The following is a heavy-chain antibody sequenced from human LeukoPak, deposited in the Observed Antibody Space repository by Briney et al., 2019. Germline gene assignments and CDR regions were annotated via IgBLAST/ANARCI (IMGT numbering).Heavy chain of an antibody. V-gene: IGHV1-18*01. J-gene: IGHJ6*02. D-gene: IGHD3-16*02. CDR1: GYTFTSYG. CDR3: ARYDYVWGSYRYHSYDGMDV. CDR2: ISAYNGNT. Sequence: ASVKVSCKASGYTFTSYGIRWVRQAPGQGLEWMGWISAYNGNTNYAQKLQGRVTMTTDTSTSTAYMELRSLRSDDTAVYYCARYDYVWGSYRYHSYDGMDVWGQGTTVTVSS.